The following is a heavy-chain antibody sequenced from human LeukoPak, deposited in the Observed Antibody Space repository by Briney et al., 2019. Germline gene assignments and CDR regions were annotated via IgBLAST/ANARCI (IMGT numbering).Heavy chain of an antibody. Sequence: PGGSLRLSCAASGFTFSSYAMHWVRQAPGKGLEWVAVISYDGSNKYYADSVKGRFTVSRDNAKNTLYLQMNSLRAEDTAVYYCARATGSYYSLGYWGQGTLVTVSS. D-gene: IGHD1-26*01. V-gene: IGHV3-30-3*01. J-gene: IGHJ4*02. CDR2: ISYDGSNK. CDR1: GFTFSSYA. CDR3: ARATGSYYSLGY.